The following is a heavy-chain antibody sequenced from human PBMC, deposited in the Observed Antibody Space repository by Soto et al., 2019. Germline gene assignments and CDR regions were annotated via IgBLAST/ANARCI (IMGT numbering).Heavy chain of an antibody. V-gene: IGHV1-18*04. CDR3: ARGRYYYGSGSYPYYYYYGMDV. Sequence: ASVKVSCKASGYTFTSYGISWVRRAPGQGLEWMGWISAYNGNTNYAQKLQGRVTMTTDTSTSTAYMELRSLRSDDTAVYYCARGRYYYGSGSYPYYYYYGMDVWGQGTTVTVSS. CDR1: GYTFTSYG. CDR2: ISAYNGNT. D-gene: IGHD3-10*01. J-gene: IGHJ6*02.